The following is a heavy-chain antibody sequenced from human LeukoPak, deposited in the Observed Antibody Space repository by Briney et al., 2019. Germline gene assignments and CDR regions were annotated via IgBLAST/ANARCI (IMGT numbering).Heavy chain of an antibody. CDR1: GFTFSSYG. CDR3: AKGGPFSTSSQKYFDP. Sequence: PGGSLRLSCAASGFTFSSYGMSWVRQAPGKGLEWVSAISGSGDTTYYADSVKGRFTISRDNSKNTVYLQMNSLRDEDTAVFYCAKGGPFSTSSQKYFDPWGQGSLVIVS. CDR2: ISGSGDTT. V-gene: IGHV3-23*01. D-gene: IGHD6-6*01. J-gene: IGHJ5*02.